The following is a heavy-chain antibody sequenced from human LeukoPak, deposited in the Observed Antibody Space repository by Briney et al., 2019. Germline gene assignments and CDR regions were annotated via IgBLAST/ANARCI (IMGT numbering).Heavy chain of an antibody. CDR1: GFTFDDYA. Sequence: GRSLRLSCVASGFTFDDYAMHWVRQVPGKGLEWISGISWNSGSTGYADSVKGRFTISRDNAKNSLYLQMNSLRAEDTALYYCAKDMTTVTTSWSDYWGQGTLVTVSS. CDR2: ISWNSGST. D-gene: IGHD4-17*01. J-gene: IGHJ4*02. V-gene: IGHV3-9*01. CDR3: AKDMTTVTTSWSDY.